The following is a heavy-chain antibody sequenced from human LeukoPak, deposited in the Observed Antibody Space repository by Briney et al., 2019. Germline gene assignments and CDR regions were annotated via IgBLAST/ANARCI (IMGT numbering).Heavy chain of an antibody. Sequence: GGSLRLSCTASGFTFGDYAMNWFRQAPGKGLEWVGFSRSKAYGGTTEYAASVKGRFTISRDDSKNIAYLQMNSLKTEDTAVYYCGSGSGWYSPDYWGQGTLVTVSS. CDR3: GSGSGWYSPDY. J-gene: IGHJ4*02. CDR1: GFTFGDYA. V-gene: IGHV3-49*03. CDR2: SRSKAYGGTT. D-gene: IGHD6-19*01.